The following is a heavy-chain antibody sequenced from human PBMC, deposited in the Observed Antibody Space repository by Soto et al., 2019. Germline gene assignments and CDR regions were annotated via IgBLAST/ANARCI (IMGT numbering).Heavy chain of an antibody. J-gene: IGHJ6*03. CDR2: IRSKANSYAT. CDR3: TRQATVNHYYYYMDV. V-gene: IGHV3-73*01. CDR1: GFTFSGSA. Sequence: GGSLRLSCAASGFTFSGSAMHWVRQASGKGLEWVGRIRSKANSYATAYAASVKGRVTISRDDSKNTAYLQMNSLKTEDTAVYYCTRQATVNHYYYYMDVWGKGTTVTVSS. D-gene: IGHD4-17*01.